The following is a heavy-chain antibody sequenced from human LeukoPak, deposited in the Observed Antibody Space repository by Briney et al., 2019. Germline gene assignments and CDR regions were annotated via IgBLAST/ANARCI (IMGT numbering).Heavy chain of an antibody. CDR2: ISGSGGST. D-gene: IGHD6-19*01. V-gene: IGHV3-23*01. Sequence: PGGSLRLSCAASGFTFSSYAMSWVRQAPGKGLEWVSGISGSGGSTYYADSVKGRFTVSRDNSNNAQYLQMNSLSAEDTGVYYCARTRGEAVAAPFDSWGQGTLVTVSS. CDR3: ARTRGEAVAAPFDS. CDR1: GFTFSSYA. J-gene: IGHJ4*02.